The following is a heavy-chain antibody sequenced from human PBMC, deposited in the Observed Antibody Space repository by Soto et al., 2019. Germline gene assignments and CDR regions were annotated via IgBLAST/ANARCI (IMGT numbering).Heavy chain of an antibody. CDR3: ATGTLHSGSYHYYFDY. Sequence: QVQLVQSGAEVKKPGSSVKVSCKASGGTFSSYAISWVRQAPGQGLEWMGGIIPICGTANYAQKFQGRVKITADESTSTAYMELSSLRSEDTAVYYCATGTLHSGSYHYYFDYWGQGTLVTVSS. D-gene: IGHD1-26*01. V-gene: IGHV1-69*01. CDR1: GGTFSSYA. CDR2: IIPICGTA. J-gene: IGHJ4*02.